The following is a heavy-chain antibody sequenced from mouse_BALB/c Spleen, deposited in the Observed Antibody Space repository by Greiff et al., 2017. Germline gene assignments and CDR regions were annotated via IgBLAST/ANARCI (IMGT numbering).Heavy chain of an antibody. V-gene: IGHV5-17*02. J-gene: IGHJ4*01. CDR3: ARGGYDYDYYAMDY. Sequence: EVKLVESGGGLVQPGGSRKLSCAASGFTFSSFGMHWVRQAPEKGLEWVAYISSGSSTIYYADTVKGRFTISRDNPKNTLFLQMTSLRSEDTAMYYCARGGYDYDYYAMDYWGQGTSVTVSS. CDR1: GFTFSSFG. D-gene: IGHD2-4*01. CDR2: ISSGSSTI.